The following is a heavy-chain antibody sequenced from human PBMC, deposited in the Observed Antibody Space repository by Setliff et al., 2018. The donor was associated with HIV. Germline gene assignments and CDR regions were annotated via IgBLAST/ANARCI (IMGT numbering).Heavy chain of an antibody. CDR2: IYFTGSS. D-gene: IGHD3-9*01. Sequence: SETLSLTCTVSGGSISTYYWSWIRQPPGKGLEWIGSIYFTGSSDNNPSLKSRVTLSVDTSKHQFSRKLTSVTAADTAVYYCARHPRHYNILTGYRYYYMDVWGKGTTVTVSS. CDR3: ARHPRHYNILTGYRYYYMDV. J-gene: IGHJ6*03. V-gene: IGHV4-59*08. CDR1: GGSISTYY.